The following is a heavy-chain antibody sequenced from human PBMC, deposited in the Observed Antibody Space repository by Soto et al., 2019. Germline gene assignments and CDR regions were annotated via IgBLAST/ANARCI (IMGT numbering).Heavy chain of an antibody. CDR1: GFSLSTSGVG. CDR2: IYWYDSK. V-gene: IGHV2-5*01. Sequence: QITLKESGPTLVRPTQTLTLTFAFSGFSLSTSGVGVGWIRQPPGKAQEWLAVIYWYDSKHYSPSLRSRHTXXXXXXXXXXXXXXXXXXXXXXXXXXXXXXXXXXXXXDYWGQGTLVTVSS. J-gene: IGHJ4*02. CDR3: XXXXXXXXXXDY.